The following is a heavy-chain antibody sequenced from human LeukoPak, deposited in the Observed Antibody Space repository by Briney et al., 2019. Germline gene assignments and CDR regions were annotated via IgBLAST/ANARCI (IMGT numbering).Heavy chain of an antibody. V-gene: IGHV1-46*01. CDR2: INPSGRST. CDR3: ARGERSSTVRYYYYYYMDV. Sequence: ASVKVSCKASGYTFTSYYMHWVRQAPGQGLEWMGIINPSGRSTSYAQKFQGRVTMTRDMSTSTVYMELSSLRSEDTAVYYCARGERSSTVRYYYYYYMDVWGKGTTVTVSS. CDR1: GYTFTSYY. D-gene: IGHD2-2*01. J-gene: IGHJ6*03.